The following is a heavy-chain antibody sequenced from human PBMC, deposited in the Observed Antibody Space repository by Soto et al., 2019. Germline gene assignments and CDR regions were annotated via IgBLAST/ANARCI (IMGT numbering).Heavy chain of an antibody. CDR3: GGGRDDYNRWYFDR. CDR1: GGSISSYY. Sequence: SETLSLTCTVSGGSISSYYWSWIRQPPGKGLEWIGYIYYSGSPNYSPSLESRVTISEDTSKNQFSLKLSSVTAADTAIYYCGGGRDDYNRWYFDRWGRGTLVTVSS. V-gene: IGHV4-59*01. J-gene: IGHJ2*01. D-gene: IGHD4-4*01. CDR2: IYYSGSP.